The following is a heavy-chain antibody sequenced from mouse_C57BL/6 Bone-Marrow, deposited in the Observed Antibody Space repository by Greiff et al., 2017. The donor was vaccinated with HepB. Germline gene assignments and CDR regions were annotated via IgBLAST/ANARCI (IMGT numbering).Heavy chain of an antibody. CDR3: ARYDGYSWYFDV. CDR1: GFNIKNTY. J-gene: IGHJ1*03. V-gene: IGHV14-3*01. Sequence: VQLQQSVAELVRPGASVKLSCTASGFNIKNTYMPWVKQRPEQGLEWIGRIDPANGNTKYAPKFQGKATITADTSSNTAYLQLSSLTSEDTAIYYCARYDGYSWYFDVWGTGTTVTVSS. D-gene: IGHD2-3*01. CDR2: IDPANGNT.